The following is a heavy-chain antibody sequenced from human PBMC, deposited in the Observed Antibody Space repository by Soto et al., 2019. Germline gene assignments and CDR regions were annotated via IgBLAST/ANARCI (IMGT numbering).Heavy chain of an antibody. V-gene: IGHV5-51*01. J-gene: IGHJ3*02. D-gene: IGHD3-22*01. CDR3: ARRPGYYYDSSGYYRDAFDI. Sequence: GESLKISCKGSGYSFTSYWIGWVRQMPGKGLEWMGIIYPGDSDTRYSPSFQGQVTISADKSISTAYLQWSSLKASDTAMYYCARRPGYYYDSSGYYRDAFDIWGQGTMVTVS. CDR2: IYPGDSDT. CDR1: GYSFTSYW.